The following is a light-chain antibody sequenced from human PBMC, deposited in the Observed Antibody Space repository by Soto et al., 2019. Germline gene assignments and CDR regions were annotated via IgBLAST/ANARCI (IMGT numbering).Light chain of an antibody. CDR1: SSNIGKNF. Sequence: QSFLTKPPSVSAAPGQRGNISCSGISSNIGKNFVAWYQQLTGTAPKLLIYDNYKRPSRIPDRFSGSKSGTSATLAITGLQTGDEADYYCGPLDSILTICVFRSGSKVTVL. CDR3: GPLDSILTICV. CDR2: DNY. J-gene: IGLJ1*01. V-gene: IGLV1-51*01.